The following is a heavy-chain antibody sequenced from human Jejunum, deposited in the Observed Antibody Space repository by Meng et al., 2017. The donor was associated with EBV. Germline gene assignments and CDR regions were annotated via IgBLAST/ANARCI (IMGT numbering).Heavy chain of an antibody. CDR3: AKDVTGIRGGDL. CDR1: GFTLNTYA. D-gene: IGHD3-16*01. V-gene: IGHV3-23*01. CDR2: ITHADRT. J-gene: IGHJ5*02. Sequence: LSECVGGLVHPGVSLRLSGVAPGFTLNTYAMSWVRQAPGKGLEWVSVITHADRTFHADSVKGRFTISRDKFKNTLYLQMNSLRADDTAIYYCAKDVTGIRGGDLWGQGTLVTVSS.